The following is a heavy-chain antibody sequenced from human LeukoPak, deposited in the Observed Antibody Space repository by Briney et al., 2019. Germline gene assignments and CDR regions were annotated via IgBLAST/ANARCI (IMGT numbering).Heavy chain of an antibody. CDR1: GGSFSGYY. CDR3: ARGSVLTGYASFDF. V-gene: IGHV4-34*12. Sequence: SETLSLTCTVYGGSFSGYYWTWIRQPPGRGLEWIGEIVQSGRTNYSPSLASRLSLSVDTSKNQYSLKLTSVTAADTAVYYCARGSVLTGYASFDFWGQGALVTVSS. J-gene: IGHJ4*02. D-gene: IGHD2-2*01. CDR2: IVQSGRT.